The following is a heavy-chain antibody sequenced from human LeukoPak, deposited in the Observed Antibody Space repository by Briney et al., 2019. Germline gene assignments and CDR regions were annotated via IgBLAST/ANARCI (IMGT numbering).Heavy chain of an antibody. CDR1: GFTFSSYG. Sequence: GGSLRLSCAASGFTFSSYGMHWVRQAPGKGLEWVAVIWYDGSNKYYADSVKGRFTISRDNSKNSLYLQMNSLRAEDTAVYYCARAGIVGAYFDYWGQGTLVTVSS. V-gene: IGHV3-33*01. J-gene: IGHJ4*02. CDR3: ARAGIVGAYFDY. D-gene: IGHD1-26*01. CDR2: IWYDGSNK.